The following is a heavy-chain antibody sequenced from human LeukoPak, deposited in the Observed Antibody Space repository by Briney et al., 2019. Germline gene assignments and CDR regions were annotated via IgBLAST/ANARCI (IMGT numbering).Heavy chain of an antibody. J-gene: IGHJ4*02. CDR2: INWNGGST. Sequence: GSLRLSCAASGFTFSSYGMSWVRQAPGKGLEWVSGINWNGGSTGYADSVKGRFTISRDNAKNSLYLQMNSLRAEDTALYYCASGGIYYGAAFDFWGQGTLVTVSS. CDR3: ASGGIYYGAAFDF. D-gene: IGHD1-26*01. CDR1: GFTFSSYG. V-gene: IGHV3-20*04.